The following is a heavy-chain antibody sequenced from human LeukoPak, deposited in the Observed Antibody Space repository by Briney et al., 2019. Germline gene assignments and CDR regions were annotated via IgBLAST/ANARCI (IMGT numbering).Heavy chain of an antibody. CDR3: ARGSTYYDSSGQVPFDY. CDR1: GFTFSSYS. D-gene: IGHD3-22*01. V-gene: IGHV3-48*01. J-gene: IGHJ4*02. CDR2: ISGSSSTI. Sequence: GGYLRLSCAASGFTFSSYSMNWVRQAPGKGLEWGSYISGSSSTIYYADSVKGRFTISRDNGKNTLYLQMNSLRAEDTAVYYCARGSTYYDSSGQVPFDYWGQGTLVTVSS.